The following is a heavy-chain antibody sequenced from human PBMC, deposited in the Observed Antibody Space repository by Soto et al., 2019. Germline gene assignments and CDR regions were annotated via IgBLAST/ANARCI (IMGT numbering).Heavy chain of an antibody. D-gene: IGHD3-10*01. Sequence: EVQLLESGGGLVQPGGSLRLSCVASGFTLSTYAMSWVRQAPGKGLEWVSGITGSGGSTYYADSVKGRFTISRDNSKRTVSLHMNSLRAEDTAVYYGVKHRGNPSGAFDIWGQGTMVTVSS. CDR3: VKHRGNPSGAFDI. J-gene: IGHJ3*02. CDR1: GFTLSTYA. V-gene: IGHV3-23*01. CDR2: ITGSGGST.